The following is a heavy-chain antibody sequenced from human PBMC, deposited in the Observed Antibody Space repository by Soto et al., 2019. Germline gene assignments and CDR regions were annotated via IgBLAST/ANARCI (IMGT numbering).Heavy chain of an antibody. Sequence: EVQLVESGGGLVQPGGSLRISCAASGFTFRSYSMNWVRQAPGKGLEWVSYISSGSSTKYYADSVKGRFTISRDNAKDSLYLQMNSLRADDTAVYYCARESYFSSTSWHSDPFDIWGQGTIVTVSS. CDR1: GFTFRSYS. D-gene: IGHD2-2*01. CDR3: ARESYFSSTSWHSDPFDI. CDR2: ISSGSSTK. V-gene: IGHV3-48*01. J-gene: IGHJ3*02.